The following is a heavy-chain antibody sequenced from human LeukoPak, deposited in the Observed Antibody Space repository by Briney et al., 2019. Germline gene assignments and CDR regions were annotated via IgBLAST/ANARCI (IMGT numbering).Heavy chain of an antibody. CDR1: GFTFSSYS. CDR3: ARGYYDSSGYYPTYGMDV. Sequence: GSLRLSCAASGFTFSSYSMTWVRLAPGKGLEWVSSISTSSSNMYYADSVKGRFTISRDNAKNSLWLQMNSLRAEDTAVYYCARGYYDSSGYYPTYGMDVWGQGTTVTVSS. J-gene: IGHJ6*02. V-gene: IGHV3-21*01. D-gene: IGHD3-22*01. CDR2: ISTSSSNM.